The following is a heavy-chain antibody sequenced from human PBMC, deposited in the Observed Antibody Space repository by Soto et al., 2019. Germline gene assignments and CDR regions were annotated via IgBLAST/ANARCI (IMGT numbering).Heavy chain of an antibody. Sequence: SLKISCAASGFTFSSYAMHWVRQAPGKGLEWVAVISSDGSDKYYADSVKGRFAISRDNSKNTLYVQLNRMRAEDTALYYCARDRQYGAGFIDVWGQGTTVTVSS. CDR3: ARDRQYGAGFIDV. D-gene: IGHD3-10*01. CDR2: ISSDGSDK. V-gene: IGHV3-30*09. CDR1: GFTFSSYA. J-gene: IGHJ6*02.